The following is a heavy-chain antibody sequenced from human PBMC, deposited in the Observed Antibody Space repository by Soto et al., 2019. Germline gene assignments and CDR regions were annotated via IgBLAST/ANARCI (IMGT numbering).Heavy chain of an antibody. V-gene: IGHV3-21*01. J-gene: IGHJ6*02. D-gene: IGHD3-3*01. Sequence: PGGSLRLSCAASGFTFSSYSMNWVRQAPGKGLEWVSSISSSSSYIYYADSVKGRFTISRDNAKNSLYLQMNSLRAEDTAVYYCAREQYYDFWSAYYYYYGMDVWGQGTTVTVS. CDR2: ISSSSSYI. CDR1: GFTFSSYS. CDR3: AREQYYDFWSAYYYYYGMDV.